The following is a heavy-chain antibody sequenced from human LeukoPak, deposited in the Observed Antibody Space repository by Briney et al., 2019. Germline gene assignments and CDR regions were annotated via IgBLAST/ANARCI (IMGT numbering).Heavy chain of an antibody. V-gene: IGHV3-9*01. Sequence: PGGSLRPSCAASGFTFDDYAMHWVRQAPGKGLEWVSGISWNSGSIGYADSVKGRFTISRDNAKNSLYLQMNSLRAEDTALYYCAKGINIVVVTAFDYWGQGTLVTVSS. D-gene: IGHD2-21*02. CDR2: ISWNSGSI. CDR1: GFTFDDYA. CDR3: AKGINIVVVTAFDY. J-gene: IGHJ4*02.